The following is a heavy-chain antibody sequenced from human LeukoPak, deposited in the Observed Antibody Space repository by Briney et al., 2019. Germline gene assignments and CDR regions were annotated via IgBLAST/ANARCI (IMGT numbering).Heavy chain of an antibody. CDR3: ARVGPSVGDSVGAFDI. CDR2: ISAYNGNT. D-gene: IGHD4-17*01. V-gene: IGHV1-18*01. CDR1: GYTFTSYG. Sequence: GASVKVSCKASGYTFTSYGISWVRQAPGQGLEWMGWISAYNGNTNYAQKLQGRVTMTTDTSTSTAYMELRSLRSDDTAVYYCARVGPSVGDSVGAFDIWGQGTMVTVSS. J-gene: IGHJ3*02.